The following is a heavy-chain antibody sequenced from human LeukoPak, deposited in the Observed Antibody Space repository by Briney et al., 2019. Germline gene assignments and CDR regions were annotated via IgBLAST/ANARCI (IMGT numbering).Heavy chain of an antibody. Sequence: SQTLSLTCTVSGGSISSGDYYWSWIRQPPGKGLEWIGYIYYSGSTYCNPSLKSRVTISVDTSKNQFSLKLSSVTAADTAVYYCARGVVTTFLSWFDPWGQGTLVTVSS. D-gene: IGHD4-4*01. CDR1: GGSISSGDYY. CDR2: IYYSGST. J-gene: IGHJ5*02. CDR3: ARGVVTTFLSWFDP. V-gene: IGHV4-30-4*01.